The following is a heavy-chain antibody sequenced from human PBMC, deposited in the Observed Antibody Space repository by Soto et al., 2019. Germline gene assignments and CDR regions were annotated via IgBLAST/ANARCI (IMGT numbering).Heavy chain of an antibody. CDR2: INHSGST. CDR1: GESFSGYY. Sequence: SETLSLTCAVYGESFSGYYCTWIRQPPGTGLEWIGEINHSGSTNYNPSLKSRVTISVDTSKNQYSLKLTSVTAADTAVYYCARHKITGLFDYWGQGTLVTVSS. D-gene: IGHD2-8*02. J-gene: IGHJ4*02. CDR3: ARHKITGLFDY. V-gene: IGHV4-34*01.